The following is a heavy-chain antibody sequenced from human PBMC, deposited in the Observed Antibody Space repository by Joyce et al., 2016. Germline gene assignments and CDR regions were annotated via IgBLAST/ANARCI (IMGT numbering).Heavy chain of an antibody. Sequence: QEQLEESGGGVVQPGTSLRLSCTASGSIFSGYAMNWVRQAPGKGLEWVAIISDDGPNKFYAGSVRGRFTISRDNYKNTLFLQMNSLTIEDAGVYYCARRSGIPAGRRPGAFDMWGQGTVVTVSS. CDR3: ARRSGIPAGRRPGAFDM. CDR1: GSIFSGYA. D-gene: IGHD6-13*01. CDR2: ISDDGPNK. V-gene: IGHV3-30*01. J-gene: IGHJ3*02.